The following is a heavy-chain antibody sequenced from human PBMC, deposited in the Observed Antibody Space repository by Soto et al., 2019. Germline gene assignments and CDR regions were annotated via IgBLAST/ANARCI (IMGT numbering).Heavy chain of an antibody. V-gene: IGHV4-59*01. J-gene: IGHJ6*02. CDR2: IYYSGST. Sequence: SETLSLTCTVSGGSISSYYWSWIRQPPGKGLEWIGYIYYSGSTNYNPSLKSRVTISVDTSKNQFSLKLSSVTAADTAVYYCARRAAREAYGMDVWGQGTTVTVSS. CDR3: ARRAAREAYGMDV. CDR1: GGSISSYY. D-gene: IGHD6-6*01.